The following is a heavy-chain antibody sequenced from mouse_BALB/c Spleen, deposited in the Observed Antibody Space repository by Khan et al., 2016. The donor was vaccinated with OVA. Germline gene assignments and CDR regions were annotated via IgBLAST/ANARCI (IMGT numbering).Heavy chain of an antibody. V-gene: IGHV3-1*02. CDR2: ISYSGST. CDR1: GYSITSGYG. CDR3: ARTARITY. Sequence: EVQLQESGPGLVKPSQSLSLTFTVTGYSITSGYGWHWIRQFPGNKLEWMGYISYSGSTNYNPSLKSRISITRDTSQNQFFLQLNSVTTEDTATYYCARTARITYWGQGTTLTVSS. J-gene: IGHJ2*01. D-gene: IGHD1-2*01.